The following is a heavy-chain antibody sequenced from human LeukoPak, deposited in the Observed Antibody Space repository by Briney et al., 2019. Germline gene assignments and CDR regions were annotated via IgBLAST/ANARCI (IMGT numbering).Heavy chain of an antibody. CDR2: IIPILGIA. CDR1: GGTFSSYA. V-gene: IGHV1-69*04. CDR3: ARAIGLWLGEQQLDTTRYYGMDV. Sequence: GASVKVSCKASGGTFSSYAISWVRQAPGQGLEWMGRIIPILGIANYAQKFQGRVTITADKSTSTAYMELSSLRSEDTAVYYCARAIGLWLGEQQLDTTRYYGMDVWGQGTTVTVSS. D-gene: IGHD6-13*01. J-gene: IGHJ6*02.